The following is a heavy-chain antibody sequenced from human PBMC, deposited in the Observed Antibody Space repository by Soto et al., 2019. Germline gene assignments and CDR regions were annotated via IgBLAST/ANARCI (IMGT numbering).Heavy chain of an antibody. J-gene: IGHJ4*02. D-gene: IGHD2-15*01. CDR1: GFTISGYT. CDR3: ARVGICSGGSCYSVFDS. Sequence: PGGSLRLSCAASGFTISGYTMNWVRQAPGKGPEWVSSITSSSSYIYYADSVKGRFTISRDNARNSLYLQMNSLRAEDTAVYSCARVGICSGGSCYSVFDSWGQGTLVTVSS. V-gene: IGHV3-21*01. CDR2: ITSSSSYI.